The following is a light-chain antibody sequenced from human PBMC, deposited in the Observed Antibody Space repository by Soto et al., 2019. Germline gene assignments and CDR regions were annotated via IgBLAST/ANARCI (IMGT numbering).Light chain of an antibody. J-gene: IGLJ2*01. Sequence: QSALTQPASVSGSPGQSITISCTGTSSDVGASDHVSWYQQHPGKTPKLLIYEVSNWPSGVSNRFSGSKSGNTAALTISGLQAEDEADYYCSSYTSSSTWVFGGGTQLTVL. CDR3: SSYTSSSTWV. V-gene: IGLV2-14*01. CDR2: EVS. CDR1: SSDVGASDH.